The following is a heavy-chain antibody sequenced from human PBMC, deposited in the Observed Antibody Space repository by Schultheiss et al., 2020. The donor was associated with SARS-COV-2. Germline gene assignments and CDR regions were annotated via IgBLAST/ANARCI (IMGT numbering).Heavy chain of an antibody. J-gene: IGHJ4*02. CDR1: GFTFSSYA. V-gene: IGHV3-23*01. CDR3: ARAPQGCDY. Sequence: GESLRLSCAASGFTFSSYAMSWVRQAPGKGLEWVSVISDSGGSTYYADSVKGRFTISRDNAKNSLYLQMNSLRAEDTAVYYCARAPQGCDYWGQGTLVTVSS. CDR2: ISDSGGST. D-gene: IGHD3-16*01.